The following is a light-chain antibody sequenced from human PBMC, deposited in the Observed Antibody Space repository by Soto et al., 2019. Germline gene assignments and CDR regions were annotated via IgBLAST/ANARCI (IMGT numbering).Light chain of an antibody. J-gene: IGLJ1*01. Sequence: QSVLTQPASVSGSPGQSITISFTGTSSDIGGYKHVSWYQQHPGKAPKLMIYEVTNRPSGVSYRFSGSKSGNTASLTISGLQAEDEADYYCSSYTTSSTQVFGTGTKVTVL. CDR1: SSDIGGYKH. CDR2: EVT. V-gene: IGLV2-14*01. CDR3: SSYTTSSTQV.